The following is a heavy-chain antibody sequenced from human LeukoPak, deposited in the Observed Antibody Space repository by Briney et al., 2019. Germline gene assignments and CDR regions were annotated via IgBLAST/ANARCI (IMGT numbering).Heavy chain of an antibody. J-gene: IGHJ4*02. V-gene: IGHV3-20*04. D-gene: IGHD3-9*01. Sequence: GGSLRLSCAASGFTFDDYGMRWVRHAPGKGLEWVSGINWNGGSTGYADSVKGRFTISRDNDKNSLYLQMNSLRAEDTALYYCARGQNYDILSGGFDYWGQGTLVTVSS. CDR2: INWNGGST. CDR1: GFTFDDYG. CDR3: ARGQNYDILSGGFDY.